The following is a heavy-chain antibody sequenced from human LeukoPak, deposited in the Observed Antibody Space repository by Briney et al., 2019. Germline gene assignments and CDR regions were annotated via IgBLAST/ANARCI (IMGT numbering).Heavy chain of an antibody. V-gene: IGHV4-59*01. Sequence: PSETLSLTCTVSGGSISSYYWSWTRQPPGKGLEWIGYIYYSGSTNYNPSLKSRVTISLDTSTNQFSLKLTSVTAADTAVYYCARDGGILFDYWGLGTLVTVSS. D-gene: IGHD2-21*01. J-gene: IGHJ4*02. CDR2: IYYSGST. CDR3: ARDGGILFDY. CDR1: GGSISSYY.